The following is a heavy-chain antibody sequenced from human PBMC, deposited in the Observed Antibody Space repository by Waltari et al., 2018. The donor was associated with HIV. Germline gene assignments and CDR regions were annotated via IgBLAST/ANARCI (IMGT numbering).Heavy chain of an antibody. D-gene: IGHD3-10*01. CDR2: IIPIFGTA. Sequence: QVQLVQSGAEVKKPGSSVKVSCKASGGTFSSFVISWVRPAPGQGLEWMGGIIPIFGTANYAQKFQGRVTITADESTSTAYMELSSLRSEDTAVHYCARPRGTMVRGVIPDAFDIWGQGTMVTVSS. CDR3: ARPRGTMVRGVIPDAFDI. CDR1: GGTFSSFV. V-gene: IGHV1-69*01. J-gene: IGHJ3*02.